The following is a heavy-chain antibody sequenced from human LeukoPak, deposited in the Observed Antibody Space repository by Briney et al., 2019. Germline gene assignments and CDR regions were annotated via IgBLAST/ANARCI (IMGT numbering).Heavy chain of an antibody. D-gene: IGHD6-13*01. CDR2: IYYSGST. J-gene: IGHJ4*02. CDR1: GASISSSY. V-gene: IGHV4-59*01. CDR3: ARDYRPAAAAGGFDY. Sequence: SETLSLTCTVSGASISSSYWSWIRQPPGKGLEWNGYIYYSGSTNYNPSLKSRLTISVDTSKNQFSLKLTSVTAADTALYYCARDYRPAAAAGGFDYWGQGTLVTVSS.